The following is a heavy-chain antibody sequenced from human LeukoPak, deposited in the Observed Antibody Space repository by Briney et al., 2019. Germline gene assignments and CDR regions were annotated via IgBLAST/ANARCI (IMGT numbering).Heavy chain of an antibody. CDR3: ARDQLNCSGGSCRNWFDP. Sequence: PGRSLRLSCAASGFTFSSYAMHWVRQAPGKGLEWVAVISYDGSNKYYADSVKGRFTISRDNSKNTLYLQMNSLRAEDTAVHYCARDQLNCSGGSCRNWFDPWGQGTLVTVSS. J-gene: IGHJ5*02. CDR1: GFTFSSYA. CDR2: ISYDGSNK. V-gene: IGHV3-30-3*01. D-gene: IGHD2-15*01.